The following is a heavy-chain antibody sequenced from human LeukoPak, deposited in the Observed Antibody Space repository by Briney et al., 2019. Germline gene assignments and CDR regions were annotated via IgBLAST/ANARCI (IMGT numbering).Heavy chain of an antibody. V-gene: IGHV3-74*01. CDR2: VDSDVSGT. J-gene: IGHJ4*02. Sequence: PGGSLRLSCAASGFTFSDYRMHWVRQAPGKGLVWVSQVDSDVSGTTYADSVKGRFTISRDNAKNTLFLQMNSLRAEDTAVYYCARVVGGVPFWGQGTLVTVPS. CDR3: ARVVGGVPF. CDR1: GFTFSDYR. D-gene: IGHD1-26*01.